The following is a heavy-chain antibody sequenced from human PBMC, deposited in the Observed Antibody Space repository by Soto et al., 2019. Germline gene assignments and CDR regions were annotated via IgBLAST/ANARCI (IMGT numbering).Heavy chain of an antibody. Sequence: SETLSLTCTVSGGSISSSSYYWGWIRQPPGKGLEWIGSIYYSGSTYYNPSLKSRVTISVDTSKNQFSLKLSSVTAADTAVYYCASITHYYDSSGDYWGQGTLVTVSS. V-gene: IGHV4-39*01. CDR1: GGSISSSSYY. CDR3: ASITHYYDSSGDY. D-gene: IGHD3-22*01. J-gene: IGHJ4*02. CDR2: IYYSGST.